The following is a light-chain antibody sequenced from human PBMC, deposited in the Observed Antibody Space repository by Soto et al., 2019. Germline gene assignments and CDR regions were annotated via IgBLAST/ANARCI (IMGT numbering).Light chain of an antibody. Sequence: LSLPVTLGQPASISCRSNQRLVHSDGIAYFSWFQQRPGRSPRRLIYKVSNRDSGVPARFSGSGSGTDFALKISRVEAEDVGVYYCMQGTHWPITFGQGTRLEIK. CDR3: MQGTHWPIT. V-gene: IGKV2-30*02. CDR1: QRLVHSDGIAY. CDR2: KVS. J-gene: IGKJ5*01.